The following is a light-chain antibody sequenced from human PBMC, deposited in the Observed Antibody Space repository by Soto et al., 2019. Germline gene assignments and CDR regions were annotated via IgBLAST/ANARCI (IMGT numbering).Light chain of an antibody. CDR2: GAS. Sequence: AIQMTQSPSSLSASVGGRVAMTCRASQGIRNDLAWYQQKPGEAPKLLIYGASNLQSGLPSRFSGSGSDTDFTLTISSLQPEDCAIYYCLQDYSYPRTFGLGTRVEIK. V-gene: IGKV1-6*01. CDR1: QGIRND. CDR3: LQDYSYPRT. J-gene: IGKJ1*01.